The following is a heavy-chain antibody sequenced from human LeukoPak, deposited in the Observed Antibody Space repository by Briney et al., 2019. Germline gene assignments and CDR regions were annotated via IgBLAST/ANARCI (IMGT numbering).Heavy chain of an antibody. CDR2: INHSGST. J-gene: IGHJ5*02. CDR1: GGSFSGYY. D-gene: IGHD3-3*01. CDR3: ARGSAFWSGYRARDWFDP. Sequence: PSETLSLTCAVYGGSFSGYYWSWIRQPPGKGLEWIGEINHSGSTNYNPSLKSRVTISVDTSKNQFSLKLSSVTAADTAVYYCARGSAFWSGYRARDWFDPWGQGTLVTVSS. V-gene: IGHV4-34*01.